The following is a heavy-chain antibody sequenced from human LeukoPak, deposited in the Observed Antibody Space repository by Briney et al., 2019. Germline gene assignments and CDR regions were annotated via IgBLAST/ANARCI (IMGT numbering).Heavy chain of an antibody. Sequence: PGGSLRLSCAASGFTFSSYSMNWVRQAPGKGLEWVSYISSSSSTIYYADSVKGRFTISRDNAKNSLYLQMNSLRAEDTAVYYCAKGDRRYSSSGATFDYWGQGTLVTVSS. CDR3: AKGDRRYSSSGATFDY. CDR1: GFTFSSYS. CDR2: ISSSSSTI. D-gene: IGHD6-6*01. V-gene: IGHV3-48*01. J-gene: IGHJ4*02.